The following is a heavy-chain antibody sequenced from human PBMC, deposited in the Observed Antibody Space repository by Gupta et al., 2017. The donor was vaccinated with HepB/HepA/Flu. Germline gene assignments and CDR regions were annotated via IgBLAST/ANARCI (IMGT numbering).Heavy chain of an antibody. CDR2: IKMEGRST. CDR1: GFTLSRYD. CDR3: ARAYTCLDL. J-gene: IGHJ5*02. Sequence: EVQLVESGGGLGQRGGSLRLSCAASGFTLSRYDIHWVRQVPGRGLVWVSRIKMEGRSTSYADFVRCRFTISRDSAKNTVYLQMNSLRAEDTAVYYCARAYTCLDLWGQGTLVSVSS. V-gene: IGHV3-74*01.